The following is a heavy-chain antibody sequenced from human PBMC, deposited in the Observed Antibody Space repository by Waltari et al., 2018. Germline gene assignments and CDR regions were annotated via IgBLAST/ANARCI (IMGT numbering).Heavy chain of an antibody. V-gene: IGHV4-34*01. Sequence: QVQLQQWGAGLLKPSETLSLTCAVYGGSFSGYYWSWIRQPLGKGLEWIGEINHSGSTNYNPSLKSRVTISLDTAKNQFSLKLSSVTAADTAVYYCARGRLGRYSSGWYPFDYWGQGTLVTVSS. J-gene: IGHJ4*02. D-gene: IGHD6-19*01. CDR3: ARGRLGRYSSGWYPFDY. CDR1: GGSFSGYY. CDR2: INHSGST.